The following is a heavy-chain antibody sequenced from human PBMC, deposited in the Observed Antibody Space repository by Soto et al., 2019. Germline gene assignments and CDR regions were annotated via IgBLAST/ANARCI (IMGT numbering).Heavy chain of an antibody. D-gene: IGHD5-18*01. CDR3: ARRGYSYGYFDP. CDR1: GGSISRGSYY. V-gene: IGHV4-39*01. CDR2: FFYSGST. Sequence: PSETLSLTCTVSGGSISRGSYYWGWIRQPPGKGLEWIGSFFYSGSTSYNPSLKSRVTISVDTSKNQFSLRLNSVTAADTAVYYCARRGYSYGYFDPWGQGTLVTVSS. J-gene: IGHJ5*02.